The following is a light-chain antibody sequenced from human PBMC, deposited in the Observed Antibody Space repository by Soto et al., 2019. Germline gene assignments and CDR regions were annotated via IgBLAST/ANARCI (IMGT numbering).Light chain of an antibody. CDR3: QQYGSLLFT. J-gene: IGKJ4*01. CDR2: GTS. Sequence: EIVLTQSPGTLSLSPGERATLSCRASQSVSSSYLAWYQQKPGQAPRLLIYGTSSRATGIPDRFSGSGSGTDFTLTISRLEPEDFAVYYCQQYGSLLFTFGGGTKVEIK. V-gene: IGKV3-20*01. CDR1: QSVSSSY.